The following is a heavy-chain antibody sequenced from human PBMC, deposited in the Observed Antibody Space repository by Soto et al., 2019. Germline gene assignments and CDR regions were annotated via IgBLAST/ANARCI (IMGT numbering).Heavy chain of an antibody. J-gene: IGHJ4*02. Sequence: ASVKVSCKASGYAFTSYGISWVRQAPGQGLEWMGRISPYIGKTNYAQKFQGRVTITADKSTSTAYMELSSLRSEDTAVYYCAFFAVAVAGTVYWGQGTLVTVSS. CDR2: ISPYIGKT. D-gene: IGHD6-19*01. CDR1: GYAFTSYG. V-gene: IGHV1-18*01. CDR3: AFFAVAVAGTVY.